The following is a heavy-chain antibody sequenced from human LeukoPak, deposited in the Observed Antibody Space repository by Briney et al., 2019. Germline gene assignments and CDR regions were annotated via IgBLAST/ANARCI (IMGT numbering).Heavy chain of an antibody. Sequence: SETLSLTCTVSGGSVSSGSFYWSWIRQPPGKGLEWIGYIYYTGSTNYNPSLKSRVTISVDTSKNQFSLKLSSVTAADTAVYYCARGAGDYWGQGTLDTVSS. CDR2: IYYTGST. J-gene: IGHJ4*02. V-gene: IGHV4-61*01. D-gene: IGHD3-10*01. CDR3: ARGAGDY. CDR1: GGSVSSGSFY.